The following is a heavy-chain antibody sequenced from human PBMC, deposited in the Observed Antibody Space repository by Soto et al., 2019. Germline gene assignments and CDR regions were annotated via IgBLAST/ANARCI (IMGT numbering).Heavy chain of an antibody. CDR2: INPNSGGT. CDR3: ARQSTRQWLAFDY. CDR1: GYTFTGYY. V-gene: IGHV1-2*04. D-gene: IGHD6-19*01. Sequence: QVQLVQSGAEVKKPGASVKVSCKASGYTFTGYYMHWVRQAPGQGLEWMGWINPNSGGTNYAQKFQGWVTMTRDTSISTAYMELSRLRSDDTVVYYCARQSTRQWLAFDYWGQGTLVTVSS. J-gene: IGHJ4*02.